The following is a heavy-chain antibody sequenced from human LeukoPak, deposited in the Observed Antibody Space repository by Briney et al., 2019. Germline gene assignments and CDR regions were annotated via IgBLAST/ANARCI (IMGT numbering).Heavy chain of an antibody. D-gene: IGHD3-9*01. V-gene: IGHV5-51*01. CDR1: GYSFTSYW. Sequence: GESLKISCKGSGYSFTSYWIGWVRQMPGKGLEWMGIIYPGDSDTRYSPSFQGQVTISADKSISTAHLQWSSLKASDTAMYYCARQGHYDILTESQTPFDYWGQGTLVTVSS. J-gene: IGHJ4*02. CDR2: IYPGDSDT. CDR3: ARQGHYDILTESQTPFDY.